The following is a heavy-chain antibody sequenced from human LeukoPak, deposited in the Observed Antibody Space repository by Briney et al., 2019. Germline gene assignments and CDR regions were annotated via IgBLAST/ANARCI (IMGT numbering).Heavy chain of an antibody. CDR2: INHSGST. D-gene: IGHD4-17*01. CDR3: ARGGPYGDYAFDY. V-gene: IGHV4-34*01. Sequence: SETLSLTCAVYGGSFSGYYWSWIRQPPGKGLEWIGEINHSGSTNYNPSLKSRVTILVDTSKNQFSLKLSSVTAADTAVYYCARGGPYGDYAFDYWGQGTLVTVSS. CDR1: GGSFSGYY. J-gene: IGHJ4*02.